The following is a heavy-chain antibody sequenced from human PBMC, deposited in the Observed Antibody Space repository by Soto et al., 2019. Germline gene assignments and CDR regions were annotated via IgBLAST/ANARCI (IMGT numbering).Heavy chain of an antibody. CDR1: GFPFSNYA. V-gene: IGHV3-23*01. CDR3: AKIESRFFYDSTGYYPFDY. Sequence: GSLRLSCVASGFPFSNYAMTWVRQAPGKGLEWVSALSGSGVSTYYADSVMGRFTISRDNPKNTVYLQMNSLRAEDTAVYYCAKIESRFFYDSTGYYPFDYWGQGTLVTVSS. CDR2: LSGSGVST. D-gene: IGHD3-22*01. J-gene: IGHJ4*02.